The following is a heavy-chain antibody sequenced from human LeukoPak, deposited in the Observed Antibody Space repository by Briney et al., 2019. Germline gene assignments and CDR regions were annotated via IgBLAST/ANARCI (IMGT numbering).Heavy chain of an antibody. CDR1: GVSINSHY. D-gene: IGHD6-19*01. Sequence: SETPSLTCTASGVSINSHYWSWIRQPPGKGLEWIGDIYDKGSTNYYPSLKSRVTISVDTTKNHLSLKLTSVLTAGTAIYYCVRRDNTGWNYFDYWGQGILVTVSS. CDR3: VRRDNTGWNYFDY. CDR2: IYDKGST. J-gene: IGHJ4*02. V-gene: IGHV4-59*08.